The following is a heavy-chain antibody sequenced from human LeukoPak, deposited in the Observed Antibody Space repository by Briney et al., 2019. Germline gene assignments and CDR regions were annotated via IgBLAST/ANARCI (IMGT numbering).Heavy chain of an antibody. Sequence: ASVKVSCKASGYTFTSYGISWVRQAPGQGPEWMGWISAYNGNTNYARKLQGRVTMTTDTSTSTAYMELRSLRSDDTAVYYCARGSSASRFLEWLLYAAFDYWGQGTLVTVSS. D-gene: IGHD3-3*01. CDR3: ARGSSASRFLEWLLYAAFDY. J-gene: IGHJ4*02. CDR1: GYTFTSYG. V-gene: IGHV1-18*01. CDR2: ISAYNGNT.